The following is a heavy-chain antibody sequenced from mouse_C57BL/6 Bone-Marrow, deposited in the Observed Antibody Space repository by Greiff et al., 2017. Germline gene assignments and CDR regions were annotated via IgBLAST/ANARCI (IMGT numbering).Heavy chain of an antibody. J-gene: IGHJ4*01. Sequence: VQLQESGAELVRPGASVKLSCKASGYTFTDYYINWVKQRPGQGLEWIARIYPGSGNTYYNEKFKGKATLTAEKSSSTAYMQLSSLTSEDSAVYVCARSQDYYAMDYWGQGTSVTVAS. V-gene: IGHV1-76*01. CDR3: ARSQDYYAMDY. CDR2: IYPGSGNT. CDR1: GYTFTDYY.